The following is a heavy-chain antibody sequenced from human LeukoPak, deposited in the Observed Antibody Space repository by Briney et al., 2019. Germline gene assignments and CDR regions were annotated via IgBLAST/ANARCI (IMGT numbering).Heavy chain of an antibody. D-gene: IGHD3-10*01. J-gene: IGHJ4*02. CDR3: AIIRGVITLNDY. Sequence: GGSLRLSCAASGFNFSSYGMHWVRQAAGKGLEWVAFIRYDGSHKYYADSVKGRFTISRDNSKNTLYLQMNSLRAEDTAVYSCAIIRGVITLNDYWGQGTLVTVSS. CDR1: GFNFSSYG. CDR2: IRYDGSHK. V-gene: IGHV3-30*02.